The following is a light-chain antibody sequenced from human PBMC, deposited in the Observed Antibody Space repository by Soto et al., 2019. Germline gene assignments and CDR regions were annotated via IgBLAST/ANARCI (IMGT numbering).Light chain of an antibody. V-gene: IGKV2-24*01. Sequence: DIVLTQTPLSSPVALGQPASISCRSSQSLLHSDGNTYLSWLHQRPGQPPRLLIYKVSNRFSGVPDRFNWRWKGKNFTLKIKRVEFEDVGVYYCMQATQFPLTFGGGTKVDIK. CDR3: MQATQFPLT. J-gene: IGKJ4*01. CDR2: KVS. CDR1: QSLLHSDGNTY.